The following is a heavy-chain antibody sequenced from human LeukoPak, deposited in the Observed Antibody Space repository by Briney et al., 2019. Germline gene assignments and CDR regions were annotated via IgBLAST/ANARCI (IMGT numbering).Heavy chain of an antibody. CDR2: ISGSGGST. D-gene: IGHD3-22*01. Sequence: GGSLRLSCAASGFTFSSYAMSWVRQAPGKGLEWVSAISGSGGSTYYADSVKGRFTISRDNSKNTLYLQMNSLRAEDTAVYYCATYYYDSSGYFRASYLDYWGQGTLVTVSS. V-gene: IGHV3-23*01. CDR1: GFTFSSYA. J-gene: IGHJ4*02. CDR3: ATYYYDSSGYFRASYLDY.